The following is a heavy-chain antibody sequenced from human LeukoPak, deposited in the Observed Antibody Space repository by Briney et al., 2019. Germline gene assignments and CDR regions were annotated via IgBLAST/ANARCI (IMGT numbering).Heavy chain of an antibody. V-gene: IGHV3-21*01. CDR1: GFTFSSYS. J-gene: IGHJ5*02. CDR3: ARDLYRGPVYNWFDP. Sequence: GGSLRLSCAASGFTFSSYSMNWVRQAPGKGLEWVSSISSSSSYIYYADSVKGRFTISRDNAKNSLYLQMNSLRAEDTAVYYCARDLYRGPVYNWFDPWGQGTLVTVSS. D-gene: IGHD3-16*02. CDR2: ISSSSSYI.